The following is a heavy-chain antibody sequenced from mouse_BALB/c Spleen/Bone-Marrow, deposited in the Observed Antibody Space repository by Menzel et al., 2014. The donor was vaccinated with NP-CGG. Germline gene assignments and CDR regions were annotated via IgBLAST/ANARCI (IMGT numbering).Heavy chain of an antibody. Sequence: QVQLQQSGAELVRPGASVKLSCKALGYTFTDYELHWVKQTPVHGLEWIGAIHPGGGGTAYNQKFKGKATLTADKSSSTAYMELSSLTSEDTAIYDCSGRWVWFAYWGRGTLGTISA. J-gene: IGHJ3*01. CDR2: IHPGGGGT. CDR1: GYTFTDYE. V-gene: IGHV1-15*01. D-gene: IGHD4-1*01. CDR3: SGRWVWFAY.